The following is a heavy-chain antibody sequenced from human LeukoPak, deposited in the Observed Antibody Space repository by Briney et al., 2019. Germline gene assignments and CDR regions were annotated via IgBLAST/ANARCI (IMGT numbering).Heavy chain of an antibody. CDR1: GYTFTSYY. V-gene: IGHV1-18*04. D-gene: IGHD3-16*01. Sequence: ASVKVSCKASGYTFTSYYMHWVRQAPGQGLEWMGWINPNSGDTNFAQKLQGRVTMTTDTSTSTAYMELRSLRSDDTAVYYCAREQNYVPDYWGQGTLVTVSS. J-gene: IGHJ4*02. CDR2: INPNSGDT. CDR3: AREQNYVPDY.